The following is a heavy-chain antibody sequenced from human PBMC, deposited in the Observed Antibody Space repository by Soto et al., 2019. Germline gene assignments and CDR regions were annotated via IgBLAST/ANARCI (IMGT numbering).Heavy chain of an antibody. V-gene: IGHV2-5*02. D-gene: IGHD3-3*01. CDR2: IYWDDDK. Sequence: QITLNESGPTQVKPRQTLTLTCTFSGFSLTTSGVGVGWIRQSPGKAPEWLALIYWDDDKRYSPSLKSRLTNTKDTSKNQVGLTMADLDPADTATYYCAHRVLRTVFGLVTTTAIYIDFWGQGTPVAVSS. CDR3: AHRVLRTVFGLVTTTAIYIDF. CDR1: GFSLTTSGVG. J-gene: IGHJ4*02.